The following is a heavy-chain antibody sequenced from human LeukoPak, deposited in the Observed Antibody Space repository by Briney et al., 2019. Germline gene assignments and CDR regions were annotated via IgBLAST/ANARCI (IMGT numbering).Heavy chain of an antibody. Sequence: PGESLKISYKGSGYSINNYWIGWVRQAPGKGLEWVSVLYSGGDTYYADSVKGRFTISRDTSKNTLNLKMNSLRAENTVVYYCARDCRPYCASSSYYHMDAWGQGTTVTVSS. V-gene: IGHV3-53*01. CDR2: LYSGGDT. CDR1: GYSINNYW. J-gene: IGHJ6*02. D-gene: IGHD2-21*02. CDR3: ARDCRPYCASSSYYHMDA.